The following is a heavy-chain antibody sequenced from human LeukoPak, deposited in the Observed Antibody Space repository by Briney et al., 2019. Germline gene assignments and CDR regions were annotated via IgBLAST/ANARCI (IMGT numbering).Heavy chain of an antibody. CDR3: ASRGRWLQSPIDY. CDR1: GFMFNSYV. V-gene: IGHV3-23*01. Sequence: GGSLRLSCAASGFMFNSYVMSWVRQAPGKGLEWVSAINGGGGNTYYADSVKGRFTISRDNSKNTLYLQMNSLRAEDTAVYYCASRGRWLQSPIDYWGQGTLVTVSS. CDR2: INGGGGNT. J-gene: IGHJ4*02. D-gene: IGHD5-24*01.